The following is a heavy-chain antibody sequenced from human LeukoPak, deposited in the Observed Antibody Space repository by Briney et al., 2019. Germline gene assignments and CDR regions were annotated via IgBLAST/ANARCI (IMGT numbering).Heavy chain of an antibody. D-gene: IGHD3-22*01. V-gene: IGHV4-39*07. J-gene: IGHJ4*02. CDR3: ARDSSGYNYYFDY. Sequence: SETLSLTCTVSGGSISSSSYYWGWIRQPPGKGLEWIGSIYCSGSTYYNPSLKSRVTISVDTSKNQFSLRLSSVTAADTAVYYCARDSSGYNYYFDYWGQGTLVTVSS. CDR1: GGSISSSSYY. CDR2: IYCSGST.